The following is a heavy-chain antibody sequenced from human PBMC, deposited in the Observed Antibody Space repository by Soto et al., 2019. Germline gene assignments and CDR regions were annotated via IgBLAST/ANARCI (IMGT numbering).Heavy chain of an antibody. Sequence: QLHLQESGPGLVKPSETLSLTCSVSGYSVSSSDYYWAWIRQPPGKGLEWIGSMFYSGLTYYNPSLKSRVTMSVDTSKNQFSVRLNSVTAADTAVYYCAPLSVSLSGPDGIHVWGQGTTVTVSS. V-gene: IGHV4-39*01. CDR2: MFYSGLT. J-gene: IGHJ6*02. CDR1: GYSVSSSDYY. CDR3: APLSVSLSGPDGIHV. D-gene: IGHD2-15*01.